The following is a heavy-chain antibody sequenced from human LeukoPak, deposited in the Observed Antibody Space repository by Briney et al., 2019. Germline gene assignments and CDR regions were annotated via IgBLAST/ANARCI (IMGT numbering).Heavy chain of an antibody. Sequence: PGGSLRLSCAASGFTFSSYAMSWVRQAPGKGLEWVSSVSGSGSSTYDADSVKGRFTISRDNSKNTLYLQMNSLRAEDTAIYYCAKDRLYDSSGYYFEYWGQGTLVTVSS. V-gene: IGHV3-23*01. CDR1: GFTFSSYA. CDR3: AKDRLYDSSGYYFEY. CDR2: VSGSGSST. J-gene: IGHJ4*02. D-gene: IGHD3-22*01.